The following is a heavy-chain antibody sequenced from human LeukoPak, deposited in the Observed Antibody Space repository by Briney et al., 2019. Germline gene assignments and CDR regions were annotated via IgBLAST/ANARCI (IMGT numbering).Heavy chain of an antibody. CDR1: GYTFTGCY. CDR3: ARGNYDFWSGYPFDY. V-gene: IGHV1-2*02. CDR2: INPNSGGT. Sequence: ASVKVSCKASGYTFTGCYMHWVRQAPGQGLEWMGWINPNSGGTNYAQKFQGRVTMTRDTSISTAYMELSRLRSDDTAVYYCARGNYDFWSGYPFDYWGQGTLVTVSS. D-gene: IGHD3-3*01. J-gene: IGHJ4*02.